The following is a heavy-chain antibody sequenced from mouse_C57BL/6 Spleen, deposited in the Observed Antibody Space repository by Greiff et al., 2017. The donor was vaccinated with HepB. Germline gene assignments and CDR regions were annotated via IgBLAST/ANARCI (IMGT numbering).Heavy chain of an antibody. CDR3: ARGDYYGSSWYFDV. Sequence: QVQLQQSGPGLVQPSQSLSITCTVSGFSLTSYGVHWVRQSPGKGLEWLGVIWSGGSTDNNAAFISRLSISKDNSKSQVFFKMNRLQADDTAIYYCARGDYYGSSWYFDVWGTGTTVTVSS. V-gene: IGHV2-2*01. CDR2: IWSGGST. CDR1: GFSLTSYG. D-gene: IGHD1-1*01. J-gene: IGHJ1*03.